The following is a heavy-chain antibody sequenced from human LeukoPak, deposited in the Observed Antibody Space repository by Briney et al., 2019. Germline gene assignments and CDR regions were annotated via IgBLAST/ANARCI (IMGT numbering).Heavy chain of an antibody. CDR3: ARDGGTLSFDY. D-gene: IGHD4-23*01. J-gene: IGHJ4*02. Sequence: GGSLRLSCAASGFTFSRYWMSWVRQAPGKGLEWVANIKEDGSEKYYVDSVKGRFTISRDNTKNSLYLQMNSLRAEDTAVYYCARDGGTLSFDYWGQGTLVTVSS. CDR1: GFTFSRYW. V-gene: IGHV3-7*03. CDR2: IKEDGSEK.